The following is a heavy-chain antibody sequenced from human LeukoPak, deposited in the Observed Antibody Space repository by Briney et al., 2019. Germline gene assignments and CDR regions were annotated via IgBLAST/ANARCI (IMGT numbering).Heavy chain of an antibody. J-gene: IGHJ5*02. V-gene: IGHV1-69*06. CDR2: VIPIFGTA. D-gene: IGHD6-19*01. CDR1: GGTLTSYT. Sequence: SLKVSCKASGGTLTSYTITWVRHAPGQRLEWRGGVIPIFGTANYAQKFQGRVTITADKSTSTAYMELSSLRSEDTAVYYCARDRVSDAPPYSSGWYAWGQGTLVTVSS. CDR3: ARDRVSDAPPYSSGWYA.